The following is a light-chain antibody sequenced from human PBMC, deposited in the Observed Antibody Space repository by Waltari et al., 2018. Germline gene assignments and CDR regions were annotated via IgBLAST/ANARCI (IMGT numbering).Light chain of an antibody. CDR1: QSVLYSPDNKNY. J-gene: IGKJ2*01. CDR2: WAS. CDR3: QEYFSAPYT. V-gene: IGKV4-1*01. Sequence: DIVMTQSPDSLAVSLGERATSSCKSSQSVLYSPDNKNYLAWYQQKPGQPPKLLIYWASTRESGVPDRFSGSGSETDFTLTISSLQAEDVAVYYCQEYFSAPYTFGQGTKLEI.